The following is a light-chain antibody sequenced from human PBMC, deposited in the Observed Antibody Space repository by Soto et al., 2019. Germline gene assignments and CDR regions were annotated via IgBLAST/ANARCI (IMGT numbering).Light chain of an antibody. J-gene: IGLJ7*01. Sequence: QSALTQPASVSGSPGQSITISCTGTSSDVGGYNYVSWYQQHPGKAPKLMIYEVSNRPSGVSPRFSGSKSGNTASLTISGLQAEDEADYYCSSYTSSITRYVFGADTQLTVL. CDR2: EVS. V-gene: IGLV2-14*01. CDR3: SSYTSSITRYV. CDR1: SSDVGGYNY.